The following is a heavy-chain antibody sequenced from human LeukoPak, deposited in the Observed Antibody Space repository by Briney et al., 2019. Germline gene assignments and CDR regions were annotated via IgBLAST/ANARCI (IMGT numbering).Heavy chain of an antibody. J-gene: IGHJ4*02. Sequence: GGSLRLSCAASGFTFDDYAMHWVRQAPGKGLEWVSGISWNSGSIGYADSVKGRFIISRDNAKNSLYLQMNSLRAEDTALYYCAKDAMTSGYAYYFDYWGQGTLVTVSS. V-gene: IGHV3-9*01. CDR2: ISWNSGSI. CDR1: GFTFDDYA. CDR3: AKDAMTSGYAYYFDY. D-gene: IGHD3-22*01.